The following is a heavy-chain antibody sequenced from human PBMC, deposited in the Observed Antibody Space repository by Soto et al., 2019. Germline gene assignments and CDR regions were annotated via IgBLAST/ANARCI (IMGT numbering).Heavy chain of an antibody. D-gene: IGHD2-8*02. CDR1: GFTFSDQF. CDR2: SRNRHSYYTT. V-gene: IGHV3-72*01. CDR3: AGGATGRDTFKH. J-gene: IGHJ1*01. Sequence: GGSLRLSCAASGFTFSDQFMDWVRQAPGKGLEWVARSRNRHSYYTTEYDASVRGRFTVSRDDSKKSLYLQMSSLKTEDTAVYYCAGGATGRDTFKHWGRGTLATVSS.